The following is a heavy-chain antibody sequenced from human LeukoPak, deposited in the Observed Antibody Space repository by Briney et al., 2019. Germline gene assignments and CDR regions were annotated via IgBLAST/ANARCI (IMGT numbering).Heavy chain of an antibody. V-gene: IGHV3-53*01. Sequence: GGSLRLSCAASGFTVSSNYMSWVRQAPGKGLEWVSVIYSGGSTYYADSVKGRFTISRDNSKNTLYLQMNSLRAEDTAVYYCARSPGVYYYGSGSSHFGYWGQGTLVTVSS. J-gene: IGHJ4*02. CDR1: GFTVSSNY. D-gene: IGHD3-10*01. CDR3: ARSPGVYYYGSGSSHFGY. CDR2: IYSGGST.